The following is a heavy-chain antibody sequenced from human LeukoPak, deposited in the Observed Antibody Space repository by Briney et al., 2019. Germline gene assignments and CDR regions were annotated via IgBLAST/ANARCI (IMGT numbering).Heavy chain of an antibody. Sequence: GSLRLSCAASGFTVSSNYMSWVRQAPGKGLEWVSVIYSGGSTYYADSVKGRFTISRDNSKNTLYLQMNSLRAEDTAVYYCARDGSPYCSSTSCYAHWGQGTLVTVSS. CDR3: ARDGSPYCSSTSCYAH. V-gene: IGHV3-66*01. CDR2: IYSGGST. D-gene: IGHD2-2*01. CDR1: GFTVSSNY. J-gene: IGHJ4*02.